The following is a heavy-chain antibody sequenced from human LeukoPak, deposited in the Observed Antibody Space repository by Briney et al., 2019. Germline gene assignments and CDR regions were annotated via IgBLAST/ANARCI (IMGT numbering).Heavy chain of an antibody. J-gene: IGHJ5*02. CDR2: VSYSGSA. CDR3: ARQGLEQQLEYNWFDP. CDR1: GGSISSYY. V-gene: IGHV4-59*08. Sequence: SETLSLTCTVSGGSISSYYWTWIRQPPGKGLEWIGYVSYSGSANYNPSLKSRLTISVGSSKNQFSLKLSSVTAADTAVYYCARQGLEQQLEYNWFDPWGQGTLVTVSS. D-gene: IGHD6-13*01.